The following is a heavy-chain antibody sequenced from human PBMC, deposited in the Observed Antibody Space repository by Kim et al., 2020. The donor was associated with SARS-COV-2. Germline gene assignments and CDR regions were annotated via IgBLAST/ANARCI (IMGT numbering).Heavy chain of an antibody. CDR3: ARDGATVLLWFGEPEHYGMDV. D-gene: IGHD3-10*01. Sequence: FTISRDNAKNSLYLQMNSLRAEDTAVYYCARDGATVLLWFGEPEHYGMDVWGQGTTVTVSS. V-gene: IGHV3-48*03. J-gene: IGHJ6*02.